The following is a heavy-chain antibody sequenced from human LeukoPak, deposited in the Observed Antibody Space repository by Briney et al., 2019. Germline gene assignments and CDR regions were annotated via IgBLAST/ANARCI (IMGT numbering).Heavy chain of an antibody. CDR2: VYNSGSA. CDR3: ARGRSRLGEFSP. J-gene: IGHJ5*02. CDR1: GDSISTYY. V-gene: IGHV4-59*01. D-gene: IGHD3-16*02. Sequence: NTSEALSLTCSVSGDSISTYYLSWLRQPPGKGLEWICCVYNSGSAESKPSLKSRATISVDTSKNPFSLRLTSATAADTAVYYCARGRSRLGEFSPWGQGTLVTVSS.